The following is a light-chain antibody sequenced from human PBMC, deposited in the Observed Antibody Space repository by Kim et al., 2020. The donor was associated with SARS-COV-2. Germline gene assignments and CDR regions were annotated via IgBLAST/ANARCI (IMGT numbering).Light chain of an antibody. CDR3: QQYCSSPYT. V-gene: IGKV3-20*01. J-gene: IGKJ2*01. Sequence: EIVLTQFPGTLSLSPGESGTLSCRASQSVSRSYLAWYQQRPGQAPSLLIYGASNRATGVPDRFSGSGSGTDFTLTISRVEPEDVAVFYCQQYCSSPYTFGQGTKLEI. CDR2: GAS. CDR1: QSVSRSY.